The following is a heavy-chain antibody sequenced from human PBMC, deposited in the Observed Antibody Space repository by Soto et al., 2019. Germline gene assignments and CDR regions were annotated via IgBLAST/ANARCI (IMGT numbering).Heavy chain of an antibody. Sequence: ASVKVSCKASGYTFTGYYMHWVRQAPGQGLEGMGWINPNSGGTNYAQKFQGRVTMTRDTSISTAYMELSRLRSDDTAVYYCARDFYPWGSYYYYGMDVWGQGTTVTVSS. D-gene: IGHD7-27*01. CDR3: ARDFYPWGSYYYYGMDV. V-gene: IGHV1-2*02. CDR1: GYTFTGYY. CDR2: INPNSGGT. J-gene: IGHJ6*02.